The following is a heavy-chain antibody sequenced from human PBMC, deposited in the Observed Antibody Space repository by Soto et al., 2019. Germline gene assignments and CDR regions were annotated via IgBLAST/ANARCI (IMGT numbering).Heavy chain of an antibody. Sequence: SVKVSCKASGGTFSSYAISWVRQAPGQGLEWMGGIIPIFGTANYAQKFQGRVTITADKSTSTAYMELSSLRSEDTAVYYCASTPRGIYDSSGYYYSFDYWGQGTLVTVSS. CDR1: GGTFSSYA. J-gene: IGHJ4*02. D-gene: IGHD3-22*01. CDR2: IIPIFGTA. V-gene: IGHV1-69*06. CDR3: ASTPRGIYDSSGYYYSFDY.